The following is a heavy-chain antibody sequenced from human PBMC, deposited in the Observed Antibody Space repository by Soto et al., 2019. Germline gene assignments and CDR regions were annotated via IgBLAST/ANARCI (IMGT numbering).Heavy chain of an antibody. CDR3: VAKGHYDFWSGYDY. V-gene: IGHV3-30*03. CDR2: ISYDGSNK. CDR1: GFTFSSYA. Sequence: QVQLVESGGGVVQPGTSLRLSCEASGFTFSSYAIHWVRQAPGKELEWVAGISYDGSNKYFVDSVEGRFTISRDNSKNTVYLQMHSLRAEDTAVYYCVAKGHYDFWSGYDYWGQGTLVTVSS. J-gene: IGHJ4*02. D-gene: IGHD3-3*01.